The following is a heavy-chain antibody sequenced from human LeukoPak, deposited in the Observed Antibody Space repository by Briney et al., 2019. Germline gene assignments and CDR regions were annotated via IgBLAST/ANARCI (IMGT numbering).Heavy chain of an antibody. J-gene: IGHJ4*02. D-gene: IGHD6-19*01. V-gene: IGHV4-4*02. CDR3: ARDPVPVPGVNFDY. CDR1: GDSISSDNW. CDR2: IWHSGST. Sequence: SGTLSLTCAVSGDSISSDNWWNWVRQPPGKGLEWIGQIWHSGSTTYNPSLRSRVTISVDKSNNQFSLNLNSVTAADTAVYYCARDPVPVPGVNFDYWGQGALVTVSS.